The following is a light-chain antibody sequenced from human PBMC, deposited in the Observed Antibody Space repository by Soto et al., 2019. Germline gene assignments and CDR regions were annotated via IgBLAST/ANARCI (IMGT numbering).Light chain of an antibody. Sequence: EIVLTQSPGTLSLSPGERATLSCRASQSVTTSYLAWYQRKPGQAPRLLIYGASSRATGIPNRFSGSGSGTDFTLTISRLEPEDFSTYFCQETHSFPFTFGPGTKV. CDR2: GAS. V-gene: IGKV3-20*01. CDR3: QETHSFPFT. CDR1: QSVTTSY. J-gene: IGKJ3*01.